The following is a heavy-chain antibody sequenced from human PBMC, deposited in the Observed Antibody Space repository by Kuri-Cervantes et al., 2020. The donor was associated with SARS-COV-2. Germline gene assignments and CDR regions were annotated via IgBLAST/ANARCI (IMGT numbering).Heavy chain of an antibody. Sequence: SETLSLTCAVSGGSISSHYWSWIRQPPGKGLEWIGYIYYSGSTSYNPSLKSRVTISVDTSKNQFSLQLNSVTPEDTAVYYCARDHELLWFGELLSFLDVWGKGTTVTVSS. V-gene: IGHV4-59*11. CDR1: GGSISSHY. CDR3: ARDHELLWFGELLSFLDV. J-gene: IGHJ6*04. CDR2: IYYSGST. D-gene: IGHD3-10*01.